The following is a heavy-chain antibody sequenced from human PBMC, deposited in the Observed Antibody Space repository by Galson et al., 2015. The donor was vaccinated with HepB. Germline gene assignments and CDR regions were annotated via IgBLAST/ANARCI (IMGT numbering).Heavy chain of an antibody. D-gene: IGHD5-24*01. CDR2: ISSSGSTK. CDR1: GFTFNSYQ. Sequence: SLRLSCAASGFTFNSYQMNWVRQAPGKGLEWVSYISSSGSTKYYADSVKGRFTISRDNAKNSLYLEMNSLRAEDTAIYYCAREGKDGYNFDYWGQGTLVTVPS. V-gene: IGHV3-48*03. CDR3: AREGKDGYNFDY. J-gene: IGHJ4*02.